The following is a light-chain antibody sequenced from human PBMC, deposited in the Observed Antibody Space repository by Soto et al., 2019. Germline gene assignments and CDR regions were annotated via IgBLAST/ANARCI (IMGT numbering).Light chain of an antibody. CDR3: QQYTSSPA. CDR2: DAS. Sequence: DIQMTQSPSTLSASVEDRVTITCRTSQSISSWLAWYQQKPGKAPKLLIYDASSLESGVPSRFSGSGSGTEFTLTISSLQPDDFATYYCQQYTSSPAFGGGTKVDIK. J-gene: IGKJ4*01. CDR1: QSISSW. V-gene: IGKV1-5*01.